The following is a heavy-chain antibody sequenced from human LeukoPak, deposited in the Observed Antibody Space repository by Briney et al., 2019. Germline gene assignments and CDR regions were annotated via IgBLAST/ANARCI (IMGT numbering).Heavy chain of an antibody. CDR3: AIGMTPDSWFDP. J-gene: IGHJ5*02. CDR2: IFTSGGT. CDR1: GGSISNYY. D-gene: IGHD1-1*01. Sequence: PSETLSLTCTVSGGSISNYYWSWIRQPAGKGLEWIGRIFTSGGTDYNPSLKSRVTISLDTAKNQFSLKLSSVTAADTAVYYCAIGMTPDSWFDPWGQGTLVTVSS. V-gene: IGHV4-4*07.